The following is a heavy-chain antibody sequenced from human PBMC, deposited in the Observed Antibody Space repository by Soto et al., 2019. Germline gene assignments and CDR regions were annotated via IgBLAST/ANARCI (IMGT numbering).Heavy chain of an antibody. V-gene: IGHV1-18*01. J-gene: IGHJ6*02. Sequence: ASVKVSCKSSGYPFTHYGITWVRQAPGQGLEWMGWISPYNGNTNYGQTLQGRVTLTTDTSTSTVYMELRSLRSDDTAVYYCARDQSFDRSYYYGIHVWGQGTTVTVSS. D-gene: IGHD3-10*01. CDR2: ISPYNGNT. CDR3: ARDQSFDRSYYYGIHV. CDR1: GYPFTHYG.